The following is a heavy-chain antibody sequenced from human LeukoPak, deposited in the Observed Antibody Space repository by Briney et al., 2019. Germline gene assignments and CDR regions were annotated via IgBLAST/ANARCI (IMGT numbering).Heavy chain of an antibody. V-gene: IGHV3-30*02. CDR3: ASPMAYDYIPDY. CDR1: GFTFSSYG. D-gene: IGHD3-16*01. Sequence: GGSLRLSCAGSGFTFSSYGMHWVRQAPGKGLEWVAFIRYDGSNKYYADSVKGRFTISRENSKNTLYLQMNSLRAEDTAVYYCASPMAYDYIPDYWGQGTLVTGSS. CDR2: IRYDGSNK. J-gene: IGHJ4*02.